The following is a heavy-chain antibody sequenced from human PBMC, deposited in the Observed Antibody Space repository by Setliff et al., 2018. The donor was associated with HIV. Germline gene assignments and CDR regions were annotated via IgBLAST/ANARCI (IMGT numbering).Heavy chain of an antibody. V-gene: IGHV4-38-2*01. D-gene: IGHD1-26*01. CDR3: ARRRPPPSGLYSAYYMDV. CDR1: GYSISSGYY. J-gene: IGHJ6*03. CDR2: IDHSGST. Sequence: PSETLSLTCAVSGYSISSGYYWGWIRQPPGKGLEWIGSIDHSGSTYYNPSLKSRVTISVDTSKNQFSLKLSSVTAAETAVYYCARRRPPPSGLYSAYYMDVWGTGTTVTVAS.